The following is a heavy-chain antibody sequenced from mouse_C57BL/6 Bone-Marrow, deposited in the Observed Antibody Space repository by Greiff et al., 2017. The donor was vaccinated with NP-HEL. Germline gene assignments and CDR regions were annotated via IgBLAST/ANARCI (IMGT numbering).Heavy chain of an antibody. CDR2: IDPENGDT. J-gene: IGHJ2*01. V-gene: IGHV14-4*01. Sequence: DVKLQESGAELVRPGASVKLSCTASGFNINDDYMHWVKQRPEQGLEWIGWIDPENGDTEYASKFQGKATITADTSSNTAYLQLSSLTSEDTAVYYCTTPYGSLFDYWGQGTTLTVSS. CDR3: TTPYGSLFDY. CDR1: GFNINDDY. D-gene: IGHD1-1*01.